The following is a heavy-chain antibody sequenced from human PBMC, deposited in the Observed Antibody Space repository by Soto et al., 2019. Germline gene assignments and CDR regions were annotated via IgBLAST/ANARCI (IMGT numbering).Heavy chain of an antibody. CDR2: IYYSGSI. CDR1: GGSISSGGYS. Sequence: SETLSLTCAVSGGSISSGGYSWSWIRQPPGKGLEWIGYIYYSGSIYYNPSLKSRVTISVDTSKNQFSLKLSSVTAADTAVYYCASGPPYGDFDYWGQGTLVTVSS. D-gene: IGHD4-17*01. J-gene: IGHJ4*02. CDR3: ASGPPYGDFDY. V-gene: IGHV4-30-2*01.